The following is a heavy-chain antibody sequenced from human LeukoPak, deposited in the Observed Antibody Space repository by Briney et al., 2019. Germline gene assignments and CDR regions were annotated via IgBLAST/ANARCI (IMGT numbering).Heavy chain of an antibody. Sequence: PSQTLSLTCTVSGGSTSSGSYYWSWIRQPAGKGLEWIGRIYTSGSTNYNPSLKSRVTISVDTSKNQFSLKLSSVTAADTAVYYCARWYYSGDYWGQGTLVTVSS. D-gene: IGHD2/OR15-2a*01. CDR1: GGSTSSGSYY. V-gene: IGHV4-61*02. CDR3: ARWYYSGDY. J-gene: IGHJ4*02. CDR2: IYTSGST.